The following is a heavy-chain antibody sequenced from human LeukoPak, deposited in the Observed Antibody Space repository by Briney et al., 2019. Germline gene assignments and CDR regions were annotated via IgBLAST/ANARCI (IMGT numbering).Heavy chain of an antibody. J-gene: IGHJ4*02. V-gene: IGHV3-7*01. CDR1: GFTFSTSW. CDR2: VKQDGSQK. D-gene: IGHD6-13*01. Sequence: PGGSLRLSCVASGFTFSTSWMNWVRQAPGKGLEYVANVKQDGSQKYYVDSVKGRFTISRDNAKNSLYLQMNSLRAEDTAVYYCARARIAAAGTHLPGYWGQGTLVTVSS. CDR3: ARARIAAAGTHLPGY.